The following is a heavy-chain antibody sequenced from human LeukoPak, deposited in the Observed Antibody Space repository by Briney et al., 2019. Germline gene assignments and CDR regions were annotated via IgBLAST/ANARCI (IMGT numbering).Heavy chain of an antibody. V-gene: IGHV3-21*01. J-gene: IGHJ6*02. CDR1: GFTFSSYW. D-gene: IGHD4-17*01. CDR3: ARDDTDGDYDDYYYYGMDV. Sequence: GGSLRLSCAASGFTFSSYWMNWVRQAPGKGLEWVSSISSSSSYIYYADSVKGRFTISRDNAKNSLYLQMNSLRAEDTAVYYCARDDTDGDYDDYYYYGMDVWGQGTTVTVSS. CDR2: ISSSSSYI.